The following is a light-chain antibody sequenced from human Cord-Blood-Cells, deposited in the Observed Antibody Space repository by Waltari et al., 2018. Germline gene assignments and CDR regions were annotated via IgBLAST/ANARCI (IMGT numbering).Light chain of an antibody. V-gene: IGKV1-39*01. Sequence: DIQMTQSPSSLSASVGDRVTITCRASQSISSYLNWYQQKPGKAPKRLIYAASSLQSGVPSRFSGSGSGTDFTLTISSRQPEDFATYYCQQSYSTPYSFGQGTKREIK. J-gene: IGKJ2*03. CDR3: QQSYSTPYS. CDR1: QSISSY. CDR2: AAS.